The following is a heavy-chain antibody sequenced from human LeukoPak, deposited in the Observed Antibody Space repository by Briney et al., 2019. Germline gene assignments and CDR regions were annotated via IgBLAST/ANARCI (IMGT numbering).Heavy chain of an antibody. CDR1: GGSISSYY. CDR3: ARGTTGYNWFDP. Sequence: PSETLSLTCTVSGGSISSYYWSWIRQPPGKGLEWIGSIYHSGSTYYSPSLKSRVTISVDTSKNQFSVNLNSVTAADTAVYYCARGTTGYNWFDPWGQGTLVTVSS. V-gene: IGHV4-59*08. CDR2: IYHSGST. J-gene: IGHJ5*02. D-gene: IGHD4-11*01.